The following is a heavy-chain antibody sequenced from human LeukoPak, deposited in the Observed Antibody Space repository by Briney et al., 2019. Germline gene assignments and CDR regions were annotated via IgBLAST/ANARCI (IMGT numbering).Heavy chain of an antibody. D-gene: IGHD3-10*01. CDR1: GFTFSSYA. V-gene: IGHV3-23*01. CDR2: ISGSGGST. Sequence: GGSLRLSCAASGFTFSSYAMSWVRQAPGKGLGWVSAISGSGGSTYYADSVKGRFTISRDNSKNTLYLQMNSLRAEDTAVYYCAKRITMVRGVISNPFFDYWGQGTLVTVSS. CDR3: AKRITMVRGVISNPFFDY. J-gene: IGHJ4*02.